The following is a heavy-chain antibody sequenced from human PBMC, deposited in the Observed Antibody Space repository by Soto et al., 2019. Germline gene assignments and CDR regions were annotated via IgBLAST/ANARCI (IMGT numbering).Heavy chain of an antibody. J-gene: IGHJ4*02. V-gene: IGHV1-18*01. CDR3: ARGGYYYDSRRYYY. D-gene: IGHD3-22*01. CDR2: ISAYNGNT. Sequence: ASVKVSCKASGYTFTSYGIRWVRQAPGQGLEWMGWISAYNGNTNYSQKLQGRVTMTPDTYTSTASMQPSSLRSEDTAVYYCARGGYYYDSRRYYYWGQGTLVTVSS. CDR1: GYTFTSYG.